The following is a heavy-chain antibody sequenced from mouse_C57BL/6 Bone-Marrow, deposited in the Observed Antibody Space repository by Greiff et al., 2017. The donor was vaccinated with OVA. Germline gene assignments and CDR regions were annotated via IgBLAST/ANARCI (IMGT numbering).Heavy chain of an antibody. Sequence: VQRVESGPGLVQPSQSLSITCTVSGFSLTSYGVHWVRQSPGKGLEWLGVIWSGGSTDYNAAFISRLSISKDNSKSQVFFKMNSLQADDTAIYYCARSMIRDWYFDVWGTGTTVTVSS. D-gene: IGHD2-3*01. J-gene: IGHJ1*03. CDR2: IWSGGST. CDR3: ARSMIRDWYFDV. V-gene: IGHV2-2*01. CDR1: GFSLTSYG.